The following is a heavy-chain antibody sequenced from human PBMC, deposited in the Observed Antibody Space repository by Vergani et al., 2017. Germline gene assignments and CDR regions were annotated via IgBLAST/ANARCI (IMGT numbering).Heavy chain of an antibody. Sequence: QVQLVQSGAEVKKPGSSVKVSCKASGGTFSSYAISWVRQAPGQGLQWMGRIIPILGIANYAQKFQGRVTITADKSTSTAYMELSSLRSEDTAVYYCARLSRLANGRPNAFDIWGQGTMVTVSS. V-gene: IGHV1-69*04. J-gene: IGHJ3*02. D-gene: IGHD3-16*02. CDR3: ARLSRLANGRPNAFDI. CDR1: GGTFSSYA. CDR2: IIPILGIA.